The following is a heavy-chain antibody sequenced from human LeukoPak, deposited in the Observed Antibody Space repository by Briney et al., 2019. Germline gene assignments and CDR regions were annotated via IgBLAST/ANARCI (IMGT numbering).Heavy chain of an antibody. Sequence: GGSLRLSCAASGFTFSSYGMHWVRQAPGKGLEWVAVISYDGSNKYYADSVKGRFTISRDNSKNTLYLQMNSLRAEDTAVYYCAKDRYSYAFEYFDSWGQGTLVTVSS. CDR1: GFTFSSYG. V-gene: IGHV3-30*18. CDR3: AKDRYSYAFEYFDS. J-gene: IGHJ4*02. CDR2: ISYDGSNK. D-gene: IGHD5-18*01.